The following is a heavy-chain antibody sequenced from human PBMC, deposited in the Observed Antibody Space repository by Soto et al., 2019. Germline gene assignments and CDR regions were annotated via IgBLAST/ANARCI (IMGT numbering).Heavy chain of an antibody. D-gene: IGHD3-16*02. J-gene: IGHJ4*02. CDR3: AKALGELSPESYDY. CDR1: GFKFSFFA. Sequence: QVQLVESGGGVVQPGTSLRLSCAASGFKFSFFAMHWVRQAPGKWLEWVAVISYDGSEKYYADSVKGRFSISRDNSKNTLTLQMNSLRPDDTAVYFCAKALGELSPESYDYWGQGTLITVS. V-gene: IGHV3-30*18. CDR2: ISYDGSEK.